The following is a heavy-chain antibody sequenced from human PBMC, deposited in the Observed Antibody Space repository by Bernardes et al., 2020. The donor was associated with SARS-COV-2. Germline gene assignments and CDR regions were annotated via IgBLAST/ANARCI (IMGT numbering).Heavy chain of an antibody. CDR2: INEDGRVI. Sequence: GGSLRLSCAASGFSVSAYWMHWVRQAPGEGLVWVSRINEDGRVIDYADSVKGRFTISRDIADNTLYLQMNSLRVEDTAVYYCARDFGGNSDYWGQGTLVTVSS. CDR1: GFSVSAYW. J-gene: IGHJ4*02. CDR3: ARDFGGNSDY. V-gene: IGHV3-74*01. D-gene: IGHD2-15*01.